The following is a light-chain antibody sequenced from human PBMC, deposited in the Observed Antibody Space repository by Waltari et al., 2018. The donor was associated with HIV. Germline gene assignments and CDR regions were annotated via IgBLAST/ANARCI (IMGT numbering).Light chain of an antibody. CDR3: QQYNRRPPWT. Sequence: ETVMTHSPATLSVSPGERATLSCRASENVYTNLAWYQQKPGQAPRLLIYAASIRDTGVPVRFSGSGSGTVFTLTINILQSEDFAVYYCQQYNRRPPWTFGQGTKVEVK. V-gene: IGKV3D-15*03. CDR1: ENVYTN. J-gene: IGKJ1*01. CDR2: AAS.